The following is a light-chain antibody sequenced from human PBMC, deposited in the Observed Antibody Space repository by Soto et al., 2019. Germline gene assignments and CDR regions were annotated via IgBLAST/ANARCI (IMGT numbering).Light chain of an antibody. V-gene: IGKV3-11*01. J-gene: IGKJ2*01. CDR2: DAS. CDR3: QQRSNWPPYT. CDR1: QSVSSY. Sequence: EIVLTQYPATLSLSPGERATLSCRASQSVSSYLAWYQQKPGQAPRLLIYDASNRATGIPARFRGSGSGTDFTLTNSSLEPEDLAVYYCQQRSNWPPYTFGQGTKLEIK.